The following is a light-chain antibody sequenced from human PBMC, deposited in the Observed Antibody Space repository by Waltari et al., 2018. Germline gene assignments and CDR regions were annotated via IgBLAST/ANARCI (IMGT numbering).Light chain of an antibody. J-gene: IGLJ2*01. CDR1: SSDVGSYNL. V-gene: IGLV2-23*02. CDR3: CSYAGSSTFEV. Sequence: QSALTQPASVSGSPGQSITISCTGTSSDVGSYNLVSWYQQHPGKAPNLMIYEVSKRPSGGSKRFSGSKSGNTASLTIAGLQAEDEADYYCCSYAGSSTFEVFGGGTKLTVL. CDR2: EVS.